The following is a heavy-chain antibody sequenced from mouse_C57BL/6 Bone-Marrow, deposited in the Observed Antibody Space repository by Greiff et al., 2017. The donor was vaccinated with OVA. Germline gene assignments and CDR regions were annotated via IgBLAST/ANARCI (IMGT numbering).Heavy chain of an antibody. D-gene: IGHD6-1*01. Sequence: VQLQQPGAELVKPGASVKLSCKASGYTFTSYWMHWVKQRPGQGLEWIGMIHPNSGSTNYNEKFKSKATLTVDKSSSTAYMQLRSLTSEDAAVAYCASSTQDGFAYWGQGTLVTVSA. CDR3: ASSTQDGFAY. J-gene: IGHJ3*01. CDR1: GYTFTSYW. CDR2: IHPNSGST. V-gene: IGHV1-64*01.